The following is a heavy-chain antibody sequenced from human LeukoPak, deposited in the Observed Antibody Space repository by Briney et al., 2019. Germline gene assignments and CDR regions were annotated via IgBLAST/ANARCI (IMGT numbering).Heavy chain of an antibody. CDR1: GFPFGSYS. J-gene: IGHJ5*02. Sequence: PGGSLRLSCAASGFPFGSYSMNWVRQAPGKGLEWVSYISYSSITIYYADSVRGRFTISRDNAKNSLYLQMYSLRAEDTAVYYCARDGGGSQQSNWFDPWGQGTLVTVSS. CDR2: ISYSSITI. CDR3: ARDGGGSQQSNWFDP. D-gene: IGHD1-26*01. V-gene: IGHV3-48*01.